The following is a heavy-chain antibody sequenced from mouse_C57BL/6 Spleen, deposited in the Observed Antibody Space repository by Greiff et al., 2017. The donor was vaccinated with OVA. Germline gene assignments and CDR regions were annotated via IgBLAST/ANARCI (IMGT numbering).Heavy chain of an antibody. D-gene: IGHD2-2*01. V-gene: IGHV1-22*01. CDR3: ARSWGVTTGYFDY. J-gene: IGHJ2*01. CDR1: GYTFTDYN. Sequence: VQLKQSGPELVKPGASVKMSCKASGYTFTDYNMHWVKQSHGKSLEWIGYINPNNGGTSYNQKFKGKATLTVNKSSSTAYMELRSLTSEDSAVYYCARSWGVTTGYFDYWGQGTTLTVSS. CDR2: INPNNGGT.